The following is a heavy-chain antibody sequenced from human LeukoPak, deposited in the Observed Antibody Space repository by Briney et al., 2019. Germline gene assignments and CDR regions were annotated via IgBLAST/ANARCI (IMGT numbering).Heavy chain of an antibody. D-gene: IGHD3-22*01. CDR2: IYHSGST. Sequence: PSETLSLTCTVSGGSLSSYYWSWIRQPPGKGLEWIGYIYHSGSTNYNPSLTSRVTISVDTSKNQFSLKLSSVTAADTAVYYCARRGYYDSSGYYYYYWGQGTLVTVSS. CDR1: GGSLSSYY. V-gene: IGHV4-59*01. J-gene: IGHJ4*02. CDR3: ARRGYYDSSGYYYYY.